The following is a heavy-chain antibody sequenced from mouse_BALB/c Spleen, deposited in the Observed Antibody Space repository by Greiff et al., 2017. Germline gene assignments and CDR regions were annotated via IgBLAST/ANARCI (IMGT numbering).Heavy chain of an antibody. CDR1: GYTFSSYW. D-gene: IGHD1-1*01. CDR3: ARGGYYGSSSYYFDY. CDR2: ILPGSGST. Sequence: VKLVESGAELMKPGASVKISCKATGYTFSSYWIEWVKQRPGHGLEWIGEILPGSGSTNYNEKFKGKATFTADTSSNTAYMQLSSLTSEDSAVYYCARGGYYGSSSYYFDYWGQGTTLTVSS. J-gene: IGHJ2*01. V-gene: IGHV1-9*01.